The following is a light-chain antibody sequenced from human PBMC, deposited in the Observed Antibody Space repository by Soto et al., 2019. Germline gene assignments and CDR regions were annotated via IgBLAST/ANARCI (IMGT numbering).Light chain of an antibody. V-gene: IGLV2-8*01. J-gene: IGLJ1*01. CDR2: EVT. Sequence: QSVLTQPPSASGSPGQSVTISCTGTSSVVGGYNFVSWYQQHPGKAPQLIIYEVTKRPSGVPDRFSGSKSGNTASLTVSGLQTEDEADYYCSSYAATNNYVFGSGTKVTVL. CDR3: SSYAATNNYV. CDR1: SSVVGGYNF.